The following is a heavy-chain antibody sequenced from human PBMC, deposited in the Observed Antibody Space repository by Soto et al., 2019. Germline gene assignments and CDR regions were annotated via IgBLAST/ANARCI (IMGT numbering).Heavy chain of an antibody. V-gene: IGHV3-74*01. J-gene: IGHJ4*02. CDR3: ARAPAGYCSGGSCYAFGY. Sequence: PGGSLRLSCAASGFTFSSYWMHWVRQAPGRGLVWVSRINSDGSSTSYADSVKGRFTISRDNAKNTLYLQMNSLRAEDTAVYYCARAPAGYCSGGSCYAFGYWGQGTLVTVSS. CDR1: GFTFSSYW. D-gene: IGHD2-15*01. CDR2: INSDGSST.